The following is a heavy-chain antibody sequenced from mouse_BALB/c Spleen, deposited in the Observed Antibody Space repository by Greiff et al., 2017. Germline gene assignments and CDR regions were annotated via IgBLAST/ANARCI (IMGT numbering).Heavy chain of an antibody. CDR3: ARRIYGYGGVYAMDY. Sequence: VQLQQSGPELVKPGASVKISCKTSGYTFTEYTMHWVKQSHGKSLEWIGGINPNNGGTSYNQKLKGKATLTVDKSSSTAYMELRSLTSEDSAVYYCARRIYGYGGVYAMDYWGQGTSVTVSS. D-gene: IGHD2-2*01. V-gene: IGHV1-18*01. CDR2: INPNNGGT. CDR1: GYTFTEYT. J-gene: IGHJ4*01.